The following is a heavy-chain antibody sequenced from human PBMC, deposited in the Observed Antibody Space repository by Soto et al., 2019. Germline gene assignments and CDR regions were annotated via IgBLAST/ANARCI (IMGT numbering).Heavy chain of an antibody. D-gene: IGHD4-17*01. CDR2: IYSGGST. CDR3: ARLAPLRSAFDI. Sequence: ESGGGLVQPGGSLRLSCAASGFTVSSNYMSWVRQAPGKGLEWVSVIYSGGSTYYADSVKGRFTISRDNSKNTLYLQMNSLRAEDTAVYYCARLAPLRSAFDIWGQGTMVTVSS. V-gene: IGHV3-66*04. J-gene: IGHJ3*02. CDR1: GFTVSSNY.